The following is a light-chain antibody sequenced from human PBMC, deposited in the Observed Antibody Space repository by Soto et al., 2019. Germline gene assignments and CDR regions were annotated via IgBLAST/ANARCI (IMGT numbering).Light chain of an antibody. V-gene: IGLV2-11*01. CDR2: DVS. CDR3: CSYAGSYGV. CDR1: SSDVGGYNY. J-gene: IGLJ3*02. Sequence: QSALTQPRSVYGYPGQSVTISCTGTSSDVGGYNYVSWYQQHPGKAPKLMIYDVSKRPSGVPDRSSGSKSGNTASLTISGLQAEDEADYYCCSYAGSYGVFGGGTKLTVL.